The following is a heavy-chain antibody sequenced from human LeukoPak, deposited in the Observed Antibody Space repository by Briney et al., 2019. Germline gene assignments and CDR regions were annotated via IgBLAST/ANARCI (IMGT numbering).Heavy chain of an antibody. CDR3: AKGPGGSYYYYMDV. CDR2: ISGSGGST. V-gene: IGHV3-23*01. D-gene: IGHD3-16*01. CDR1: GFTFSSYA. Sequence: PGGSLRLSCAASGFTFSSYAMSWVRQAPGKGLEWVSAISGSGGSTYYADSVKGRFTISRDNAKNSLYLQMNSLRAEDMALYYCAKGPGGSYYYYMDVWGKGTTVTVSS. J-gene: IGHJ6*03.